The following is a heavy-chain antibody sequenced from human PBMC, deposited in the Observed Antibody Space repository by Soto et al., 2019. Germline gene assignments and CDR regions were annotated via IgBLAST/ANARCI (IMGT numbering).Heavy chain of an antibody. CDR1: GYPVTAYY. J-gene: IGHJ3*02. D-gene: IGHD3-3*01. CDR3: ARGGGVGVAGSAAFDM. V-gene: IGHV1-2*02. Sequence: VQSGAVVKKPGASVTVSCSASGYPVTAYYMHWVRQAPGRGLEWMGGINPATGAAKYTQTFQGRVTMTRDTSTSTVFKELSGLTFEDTAVFYCARGGGVGVAGSAAFDMWGQGTVVTVSS. CDR2: INPATGAA.